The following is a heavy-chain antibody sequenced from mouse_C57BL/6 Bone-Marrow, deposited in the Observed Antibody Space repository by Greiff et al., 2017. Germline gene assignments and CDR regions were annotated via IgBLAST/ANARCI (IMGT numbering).Heavy chain of an antibody. J-gene: IGHJ2*01. V-gene: IGHV10-1*01. CDR2: IRSKSNNYAT. Sequence: EVKLMESGGGLVQPKGSLKLSCAASGFSFNTYAMNWVRQAPGKGLEWVARIRSKSNNYATYYADSVKDRFTISRDDSESMLYLQMNNLKTEDTAMYYCVRTDYYYGSSYFDYWGQGTTLTVSS. D-gene: IGHD1-1*01. CDR3: VRTDYYYGSSYFDY. CDR1: GFSFNTYA.